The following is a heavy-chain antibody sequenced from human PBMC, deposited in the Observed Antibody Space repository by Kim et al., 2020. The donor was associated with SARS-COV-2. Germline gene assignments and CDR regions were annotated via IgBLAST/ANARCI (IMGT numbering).Heavy chain of an antibody. CDR1: GGSFSGYY. J-gene: IGHJ4*02. CDR3: ARGLGSYYN. CDR2: INHSGST. Sequence: SETLSLTCAVYGGSFSGYYWSWIRQPPGKGLEWIGEINHSGSTNYNPSLKSRVTISVDTSKNQFSLKLSSVTAADTAVYYCARGLGSYYNWGQGTLVTVS. V-gene: IGHV4-34*01. D-gene: IGHD1-26*01.